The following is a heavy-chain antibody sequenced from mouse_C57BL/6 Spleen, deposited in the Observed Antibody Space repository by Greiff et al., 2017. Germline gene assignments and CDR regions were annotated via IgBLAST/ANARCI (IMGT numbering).Heavy chain of an antibody. Sequence: LVESGAELVRPGASVKLSCTASGFNINDDYMHWVKQRPEQGLEWIGWIDPENGDTEYASKFHGKATITADKSSNTAHLQLSSLTSEDTAVYYCTNVYYGRSYGGQGTLVTVSA. V-gene: IGHV14-4*01. CDR2: IDPENGDT. CDR1: GFNINDDY. D-gene: IGHD1-1*01. J-gene: IGHJ3*01. CDR3: TNVYYGRSY.